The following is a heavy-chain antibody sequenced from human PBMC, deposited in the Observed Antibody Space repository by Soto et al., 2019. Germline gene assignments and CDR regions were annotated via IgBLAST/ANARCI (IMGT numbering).Heavy chain of an antibody. J-gene: IGHJ3*02. CDR3: ARDYDILTGYHAGAFDI. D-gene: IGHD3-9*01. Sequence: PGGSLRLSCAASGFTFSSYAMSWVRQAPGKGLEWVSAISGSGGSTYYADSVKGRFTISRDNSKNTLYLQMNSLRAEDTAVYYCARDYDILTGYHAGAFDIWGQGTMVTVSS. CDR2: ISGSGGST. CDR1: GFTFSSYA. V-gene: IGHV3-23*01.